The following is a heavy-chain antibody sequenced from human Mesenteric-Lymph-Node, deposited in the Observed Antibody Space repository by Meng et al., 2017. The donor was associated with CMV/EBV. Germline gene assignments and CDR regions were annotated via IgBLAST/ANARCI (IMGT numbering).Heavy chain of an antibody. J-gene: IGHJ5*02. CDR2: IYYSGST. D-gene: IGHD2-2*02. CDR3: ARMIYCSSTSCYRKGGNWFDP. Sequence: SETLSLTCTVSGGSISSYYWSWIRQPPGKGLEWIGYIYYSGSTNYNPSLKSRVTRSVDTSKNQFSLKLSSVTAADTAVYYCARMIYCSSTSCYRKGGNWFDPWGQGTLVTVSS. CDR1: GGSISSYY. V-gene: IGHV4-59*01.